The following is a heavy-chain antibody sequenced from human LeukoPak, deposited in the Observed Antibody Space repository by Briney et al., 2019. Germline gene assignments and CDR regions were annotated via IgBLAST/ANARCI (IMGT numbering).Heavy chain of an antibody. CDR3: AKGAGQKSRSTMILNPFDY. Sequence: GGSLRLSCAASGFTFSSYAMSWVRQAPGKGLEWVSAISGSGGSTYYADAVKGRFTISRDNSKNTLYLQMNSLRAEDTAVYYCAKGAGQKSRSTMILNPFDYWGQGTLVTVSS. CDR2: ISGSGGST. D-gene: IGHD3-22*01. CDR1: GFTFSSYA. J-gene: IGHJ4*02. V-gene: IGHV3-23*01.